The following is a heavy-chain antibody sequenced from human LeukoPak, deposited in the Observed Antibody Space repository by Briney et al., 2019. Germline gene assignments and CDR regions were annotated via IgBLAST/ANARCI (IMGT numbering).Heavy chain of an antibody. Sequence: GGSLRLSCAASGFTFSSYWMSWVRQAPGKGLEWVANIKQDGSEKYYVDSVKGRFTISRDNAKNSLYLQMNSLRAEDTAVYYCARDLWYSNYPPYYFDYWGQGTLVTVSS. CDR3: ARDLWYSNYPPYYFDY. V-gene: IGHV3-7*01. CDR1: GFTFSSYW. D-gene: IGHD4-11*01. CDR2: IKQDGSEK. J-gene: IGHJ4*02.